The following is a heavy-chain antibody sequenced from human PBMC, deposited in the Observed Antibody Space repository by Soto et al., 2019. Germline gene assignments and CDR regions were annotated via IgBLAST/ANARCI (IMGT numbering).Heavy chain of an antibody. Sequence: SQTLSLTCAVYGGSFSGYYWSWIRQPPGKGLEWIGEINHSGSTNYNPSLKSRVTLSVDTSKNQFSLKLSSVTAADTAVYYCARRAGSWYYFDYWGQGTLVTVSS. V-gene: IGHV4-34*01. CDR1: GGSFSGYY. CDR3: ARRAGSWYYFDY. CDR2: INHSGST. J-gene: IGHJ4*02. D-gene: IGHD6-13*01.